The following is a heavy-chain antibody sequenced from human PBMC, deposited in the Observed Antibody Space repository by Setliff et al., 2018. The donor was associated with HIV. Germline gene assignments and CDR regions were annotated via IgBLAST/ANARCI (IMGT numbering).Heavy chain of an antibody. J-gene: IGHJ3*02. CDR1: GGTFSSYA. CDR2: IIPVFGTA. CDR3: AREDGSYDGGRGAFEI. V-gene: IGHV1-69*06. Sequence: SVKVSCKASGGTFSSYAISWVRQAPGQGLEWMGRIIPVFGTANYAQKFQGRVTIIADKSTSTAYMELSSLRSEDTAVYYCAREDGSYDGGRGAFEIWGQGTVVTVSS. D-gene: IGHD1-26*01.